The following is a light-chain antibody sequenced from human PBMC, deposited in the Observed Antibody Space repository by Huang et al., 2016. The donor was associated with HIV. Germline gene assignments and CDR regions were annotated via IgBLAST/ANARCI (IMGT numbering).Light chain of an antibody. J-gene: IGKJ4*01. CDR2: EVS. CDR3: MQSIQLPLT. CDR1: QSLLHSDGRTY. V-gene: IGKV2D-29*02. Sequence: DIVMTQAPLSLSVTPGQPASISCKSSQSLLHSDGRTYLYWYLQRPGQSPQLLIYEVSDRCSGVPDRFSGSGSGTDFTLKISRVGAEDVGVYYCMQSIQLPLTFGGGTKVEI.